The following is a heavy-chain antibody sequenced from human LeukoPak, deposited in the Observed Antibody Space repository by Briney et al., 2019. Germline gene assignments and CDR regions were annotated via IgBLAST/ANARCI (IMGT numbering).Heavy chain of an antibody. CDR1: GFTFSHSA. D-gene: IGHD5-12*01. Sequence: SGGSLRLSCEASGFTFSHSAMTWVRQAPGKGLEWVSLISFSGNNMYYADSVRGRFTISRDNSKDTLYLQMNSLRADDTAVYFCARDRDIVAFDFWGQGTLVTVSS. CDR3: ARDRDIVAFDF. CDR2: ISFSGNNM. V-gene: IGHV3-23*01. J-gene: IGHJ4*02.